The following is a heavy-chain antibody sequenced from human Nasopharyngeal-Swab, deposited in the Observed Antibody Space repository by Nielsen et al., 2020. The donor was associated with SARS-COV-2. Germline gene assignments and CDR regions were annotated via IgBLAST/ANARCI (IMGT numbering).Heavy chain of an antibody. V-gene: IGHV4-59*01. CDR3: ARILTIFGVVASYYFDY. D-gene: IGHD3-3*01. CDR1: GVSISSYY. J-gene: IGHJ4*02. CDR2: IYYSGST. Sequence: SETLSLTCTVSGVSISSYYCSWIRPPPGKGLEWIGYIYYSGSTNYNPSLKSRVTISVDTSKNQFSLKLSSVTAADTAVYYCARILTIFGVVASYYFDYWGQGTLVTVSS.